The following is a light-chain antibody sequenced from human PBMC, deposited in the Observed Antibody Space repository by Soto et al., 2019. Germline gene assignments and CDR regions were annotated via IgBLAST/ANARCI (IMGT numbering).Light chain of an antibody. CDR1: NIGSKN. J-gene: IGLJ2*01. Sequence: SYELTQPLSVSVALGQTARITCGGNNIGSKNVHWYQQKPGQAPVLVIYRDSNRPSGIPERFSGSNSGNTATLTISRAQVGGGADFLCQGWERNTAHVGFRGGTKLTVL. CDR2: RDS. V-gene: IGLV3-9*01. CDR3: QGWERNTAHVG.